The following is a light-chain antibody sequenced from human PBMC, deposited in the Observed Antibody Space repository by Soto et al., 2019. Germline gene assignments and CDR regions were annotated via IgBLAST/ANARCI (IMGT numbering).Light chain of an antibody. CDR1: QDINNY. J-gene: IGKJ5*01. CDR2: DAS. V-gene: IGKV1-33*01. Sequence: DIKKTQSPFSLSASVGDRVTITFQASQDINNYLNWYQQKPGQAPKLLIYDASGLEVGVPSRFSGSGSGTHFTLTISGLQPEDIATYYCQQFGDLTFIFGQGTRLEIK. CDR3: QQFGDLTFI.